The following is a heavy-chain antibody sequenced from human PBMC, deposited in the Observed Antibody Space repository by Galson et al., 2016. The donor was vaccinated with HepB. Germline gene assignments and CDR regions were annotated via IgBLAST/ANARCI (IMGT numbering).Heavy chain of an antibody. V-gene: IGHV3-15*07. CDR1: GFTFSNAW. CDR2: IKSETHGGTT. J-gene: IGHJ1*01. Sequence: LRLSCAASGFTFSNAWMNWVRQAPGKGLEWVGRIKSETHGGTTDYAAPVKGRFTISRDDSKNTLYLQMNSLKTEDTAVYYCTTGFDGFQNWGQGTLVTVSS. CDR3: TTGFDGFQN.